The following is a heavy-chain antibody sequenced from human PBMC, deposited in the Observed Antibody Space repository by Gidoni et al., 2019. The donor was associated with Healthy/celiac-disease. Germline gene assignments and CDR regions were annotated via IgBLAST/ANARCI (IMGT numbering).Heavy chain of an antibody. V-gene: IGHV3-23*01. D-gene: IGHD3-10*01. J-gene: IGHJ6*02. CDR1: RFTFSSYA. CDR2: ISSSGGST. CDR3: AKKQSREFGMDV. Sequence: EVQRLESGGGLVQPGGSLSLSCAASRFTFSSYAMSWGRQDPGKGLGWVSGISSSGGSTYYADSVKGRFTISRDNSKNTLYLQMNSLRAEDTAVYYCAKKQSREFGMDVWGQGTTVTVSS.